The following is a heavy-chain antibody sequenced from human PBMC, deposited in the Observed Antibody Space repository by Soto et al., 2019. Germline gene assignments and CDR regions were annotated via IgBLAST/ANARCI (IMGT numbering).Heavy chain of an antibody. V-gene: IGHV1-69*13. CDR2: IIPIFGTA. D-gene: IGHD1-26*01. Sequence: SVKVSCKASGYTFTSYGISWVRQAPGQGLEWMGGIIPIFGTANYAQKFQGRVTITADESTSTAYMELSSLRSEDTAVYYCARGTGATGFDYWGQGTLVTVSS. J-gene: IGHJ4*02. CDR3: ARGTGATGFDY. CDR1: GYTFTSYG.